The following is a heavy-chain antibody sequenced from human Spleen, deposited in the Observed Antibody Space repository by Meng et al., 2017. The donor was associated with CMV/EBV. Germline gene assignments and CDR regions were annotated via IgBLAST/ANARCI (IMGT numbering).Heavy chain of an antibody. D-gene: IGHD1-26*01. Sequence: SISTSDYYWGSIRPPPGKGLGWIVRIYFSGSTFHNPSLRGRVTISVDTSKTRLSLSLTSVTASDTAVYYCGRLPIDTNSYWYWYYFDHWGQGNLVTVSS. J-gene: IGHJ4*02. CDR2: IYFSGST. V-gene: IGHV4-39*02. CDR3: GRLPIDTNSYWYWYYFDH. CDR1: SISTSDYY.